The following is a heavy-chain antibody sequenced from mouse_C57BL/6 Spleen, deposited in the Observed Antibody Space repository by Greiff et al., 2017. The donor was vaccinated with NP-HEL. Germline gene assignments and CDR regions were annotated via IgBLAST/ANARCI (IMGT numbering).Heavy chain of an antibody. D-gene: IGHD1-1*01. V-gene: IGHV1-72*01. CDR1: GYTFTSYW. J-gene: IGHJ4*01. CDR2: IDPNSGGT. CDR3: AREITTVVARYAMDY. Sequence: QVQLQQPGAELVKPGASVKLSCKASGYTFTSYWMHWVKQRPGRGLEWIGRIDPNSGGTKYNEKFKSKATLTVDKTSSTAYLQLSSLTSEDSAVYYCAREITTVVARYAMDYWGQGTSVTVSS.